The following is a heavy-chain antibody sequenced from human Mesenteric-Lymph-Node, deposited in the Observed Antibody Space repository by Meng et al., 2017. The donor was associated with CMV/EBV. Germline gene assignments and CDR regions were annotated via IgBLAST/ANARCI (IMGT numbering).Heavy chain of an antibody. D-gene: IGHD1-26*01. J-gene: IGHJ4*02. V-gene: IGHV4-61*01. CDR3: ARTLGVGATRFLDY. Sequence: GESVLPCSYYWTWIRQPPGQRLEWIGYTSYNGLTNYNPSLESRVTISLDMPENRISLELRSVTAADTAIYYCARTLGVGATRFLDYWGQGTLVTVSS. CDR1: GESVLPCSYY. CDR2: TSYNGLT.